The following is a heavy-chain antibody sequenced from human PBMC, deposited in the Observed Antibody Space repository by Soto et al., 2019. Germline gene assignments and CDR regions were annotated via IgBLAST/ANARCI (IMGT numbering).Heavy chain of an antibody. J-gene: IGHJ4*02. CDR1: GYTFTSYA. CDR2: INAGNGNT. D-gene: IGHD3-3*01. V-gene: IGHV1-3*01. CDR3: ARVSAYDFWSGYDYYFDY. Sequence: ASVKVSCKASGYTFTSYAMHWVRQAPGQRLEWMGWINAGNGNTKYSQKFQGRVTITRDTSASTAYMELSSLRSEDTAVYYCARVSAYDFWSGYDYYFDYWGQGTLVTVSS.